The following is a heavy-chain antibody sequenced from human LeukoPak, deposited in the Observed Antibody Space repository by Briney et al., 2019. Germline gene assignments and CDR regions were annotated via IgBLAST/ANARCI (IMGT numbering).Heavy chain of an antibody. V-gene: IGHV7-4-1*02. D-gene: IGHD3-10*01. Sequence: ASVKVSCKASGYIFTNYGMNWVRQAPGQGPEWVGWINTNSGEPMYAQGFKGRFVISMDTSVSTAYLQISSLKAEDTAVYYCARAGTYGSGSYYNPAGYWGQGTLVTVSS. CDR2: INTNSGEP. J-gene: IGHJ4*02. CDR3: ARAGTYGSGSYYNPAGY. CDR1: GYIFTNYG.